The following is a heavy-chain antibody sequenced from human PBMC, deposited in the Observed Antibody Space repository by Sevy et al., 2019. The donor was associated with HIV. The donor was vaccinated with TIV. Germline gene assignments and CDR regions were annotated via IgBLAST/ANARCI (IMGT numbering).Heavy chain of an antibody. CDR1: GFTFGDYA. V-gene: IGHV3-49*03. Sequence: GGSLRLSCTASGFTFGDYAMSWFRQAPGKGLEWVGFIRSKAYGGTTEYAASVKGRFTISRDDSKSIAYLQMNSLKTEDTAVYYCTRLWFGELPHYWGQRTLVTVSS. D-gene: IGHD3-10*01. CDR2: IRSKAYGGTT. CDR3: TRLWFGELPHY. J-gene: IGHJ4*02.